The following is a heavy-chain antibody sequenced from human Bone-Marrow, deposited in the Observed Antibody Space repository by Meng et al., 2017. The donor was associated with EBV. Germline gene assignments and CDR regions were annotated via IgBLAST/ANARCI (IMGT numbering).Heavy chain of an antibody. J-gene: IGHJ4*02. V-gene: IGHV1-69*01. CDR1: GGTFRSDA. CDR3: ASESGRGFTPDY. CDR2: LIPMVGAP. Sequence: QVQWLQSWAGVKKPGSSGKVPCRTAGGTFRSDAVSWVRQAPGQGLEWMGGLIPMVGAPHYAQKFQGRVTIIADESTSTHSMELNSLRSEDTAMYYCASESGRGFTPDYWGQGTLVTVSS. D-gene: IGHD3-10*01.